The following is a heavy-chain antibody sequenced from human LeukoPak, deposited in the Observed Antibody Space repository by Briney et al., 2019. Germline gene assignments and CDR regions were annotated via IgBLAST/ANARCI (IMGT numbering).Heavy chain of an antibody. CDR3: ARDGYYYDSSGYTPY. J-gene: IGHJ4*02. CDR2: INPNSGGT. V-gene: IGHV1-2*02. Sequence: ASVKVSCKASGYTFTGYYMHWVRQAPGQGLEWMGWINPNSGGTNYAQKFQGRVTMTRDTSISTAYMELSRLRSDDTAVYYCARDGYYYDSSGYTPYWGQGTLVTVSS. CDR1: GYTFTGYY. D-gene: IGHD3-22*01.